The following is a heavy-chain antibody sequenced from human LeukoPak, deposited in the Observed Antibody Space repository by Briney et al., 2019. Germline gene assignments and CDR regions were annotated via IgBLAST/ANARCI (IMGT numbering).Heavy chain of an antibody. D-gene: IGHD3-3*01. V-gene: IGHV3-15*01. J-gene: IGHJ4*02. CDR3: LYFWSGSSLVDY. CDR2: IKSKTDGGTA. CDR1: GFTFSNAW. Sequence: GGSLRPSCAASGFTFSNAWMSWVRQASGKGLEWVGRIKSKTDGGTADYAAPVKGRFTISRDDSKNTLYLEMYSLKTEDTAMYYCLYFWSGSSLVDYWGQGTLVTVSS.